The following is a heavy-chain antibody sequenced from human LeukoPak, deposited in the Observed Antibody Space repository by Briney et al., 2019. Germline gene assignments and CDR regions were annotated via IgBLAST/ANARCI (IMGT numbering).Heavy chain of an antibody. D-gene: IGHD1-26*01. Sequence: RAGGSLRLSCAASGFTFSDYYMSWIRQAPGKGLEWVSYISSSGSTIYYADSVKGRFTISRDNAKNSLYLQMNSLRAEDTAVYYCAKERGEWELLRVFDYWGQGTLVTVSS. V-gene: IGHV3-11*04. CDR1: GFTFSDYY. J-gene: IGHJ4*02. CDR2: ISSSGSTI. CDR3: AKERGEWELLRVFDY.